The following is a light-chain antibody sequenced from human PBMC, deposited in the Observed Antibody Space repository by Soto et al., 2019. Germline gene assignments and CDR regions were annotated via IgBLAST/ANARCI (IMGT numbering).Light chain of an antibody. CDR2: SSN. CDR3: ATWDDSLNGPV. V-gene: IGLV1-44*01. J-gene: IGLJ3*02. Sequence: QSVLTQPPSASGTPGQRDSISCSGTNSNIGSNAVNWYQQVPGTAPKLLIHSSNQRPSGVPDRFSGSKSGPSASLAISGLQSDDEADYYCATWDDSLNGPVFGGGTKLTVL. CDR1: NSNIGSNA.